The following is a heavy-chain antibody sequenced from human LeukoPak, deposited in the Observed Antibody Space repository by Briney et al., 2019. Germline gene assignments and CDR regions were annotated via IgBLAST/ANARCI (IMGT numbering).Heavy chain of an antibody. J-gene: IGHJ4*02. CDR3: ARDDFWSGYSYPPLNY. CDR1: GYTFTSYG. V-gene: IGHV1-18*03. CDR2: ISAYNGNT. Sequence: ASVKVSCKASGYTFTSYGISWVRQAPGQGLEWMGWISAYNGNTNYAQKLQGRVTMTTDTSTSSAYMELRSLRSDDMAVYYCARDDFWSGYSYPPLNYWGQGTLVTVSS. D-gene: IGHD3-3*01.